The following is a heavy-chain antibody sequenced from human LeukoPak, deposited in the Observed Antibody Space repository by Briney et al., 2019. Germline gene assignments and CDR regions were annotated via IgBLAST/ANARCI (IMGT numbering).Heavy chain of an antibody. Sequence: ASVKVSCKASGYTFTGHYMHWVRQAPGQGLEWMGWINPNSGGTNYAQKFRGRVTMTRDTSISTAYMELGSLGSDDTAVYYCARVGSIAARGYFDYWGQGTLVTVSS. J-gene: IGHJ4*02. CDR1: GYTFTGHY. CDR2: INPNSGGT. CDR3: ARVGSIAARGYFDY. V-gene: IGHV1-2*02. D-gene: IGHD6-6*01.